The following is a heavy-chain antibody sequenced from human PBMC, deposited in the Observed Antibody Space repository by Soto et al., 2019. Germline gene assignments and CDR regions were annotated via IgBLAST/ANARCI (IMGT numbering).Heavy chain of an antibody. J-gene: IGHJ4*02. CDR2: ISYSGGT. D-gene: IGHD2-15*01. CDR3: AKDYGTAQPDIETWVAAASDY. Sequence: TLSLTCTVSGGSTGSGTYYWNWIRQPPGKGLEWIGSISYSGGTNYTPSLRSRVTMSVDNSKNTVSLQMNGLRPEDAAVYYCAKDYGTAQPDIETWVAAASDYWGQGTLVTVSS. CDR1: GGSTGSGTYY. V-gene: IGHV4-31*03.